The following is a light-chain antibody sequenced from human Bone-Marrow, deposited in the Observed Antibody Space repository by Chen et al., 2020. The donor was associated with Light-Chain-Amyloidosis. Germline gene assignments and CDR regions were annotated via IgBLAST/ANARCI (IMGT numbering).Light chain of an antibody. CDR1: SGSIATNY. CDR3: QSYQGSSQGV. J-gene: IGLJ3*02. CDR2: EDD. Sequence: NFMLTQPHSVSESPGKTVIISCTRSSGSIATNYVQWYQQPPGSSPTTVIYEDDQRPSGVPVRFSGSLDRSSNSASLTISGLKTEDEADYYCQSYQGSSQGVFGGGTKLTVL. V-gene: IGLV6-57*01.